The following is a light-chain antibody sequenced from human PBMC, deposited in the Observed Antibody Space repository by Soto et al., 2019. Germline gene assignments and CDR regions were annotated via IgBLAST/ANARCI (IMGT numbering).Light chain of an antibody. J-gene: IGKJ5*01. CDR2: AAS. CDR1: QSISDY. V-gene: IGKV1-39*01. CDR3: QQSFSILSIT. Sequence: DIQMTQSPSSLSASVGDRVTITCRASQSISDYLNWYQQKPGKAPKLLIYAASRMQSGVPSRFSGSGSGTDFTLTISSLQPEDFATYYCQQSFSILSITFGPGTRLELK.